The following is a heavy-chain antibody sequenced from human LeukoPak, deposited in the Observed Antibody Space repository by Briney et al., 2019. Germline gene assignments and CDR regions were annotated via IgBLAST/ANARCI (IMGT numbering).Heavy chain of an antibody. J-gene: IGHJ3*02. CDR3: ARVKITMVRGTPRGAFDI. CDR1: GGSFSGYY. V-gene: IGHV4-34*12. CDR2: IIHSGST. D-gene: IGHD3-10*01. Sequence: PETLSLTCAVYGGSFSGYYWSWIRQPPGKGLEWIGEIIHSGSTNYNPSLKSRVTISVDTSKNQFSLKLSSVTAADTAVYYCARVKITMVRGTPRGAFDIWGQGTMVTVSS.